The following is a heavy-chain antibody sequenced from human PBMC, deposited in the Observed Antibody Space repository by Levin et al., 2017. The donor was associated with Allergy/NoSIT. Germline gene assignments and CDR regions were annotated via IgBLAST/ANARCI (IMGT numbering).Heavy chain of an antibody. Sequence: PSETLSLTCTVSGASDSADRYYWAWIRQPPGEGLEWIGSVFYSGAIYYNPSLKSRATISEDTSANEYSLTLRSLRAADTAVYFCANRERHFRSGSSLDVWGPGTMVIVSS. V-gene: IGHV4-39*07. D-gene: IGHD3-3*01. J-gene: IGHJ3*01. CDR1: GASDSADRYY. CDR2: VFYSGAI. CDR3: ANRERHFRSGSSLDV.